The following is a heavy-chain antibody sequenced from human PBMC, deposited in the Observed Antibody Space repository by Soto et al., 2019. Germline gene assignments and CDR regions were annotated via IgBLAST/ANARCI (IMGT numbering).Heavy chain of an antibody. V-gene: IGHV3-23*01. CDR2: ISGSGGTT. Sequence: EVQLLESGGGLVQPGGSLRISCIGSGFTFSSNAMSWVRQAPGKGLEWVSAISGSGGTTYYADSEKGRFAVSRDNSNNTLYLQMNSLRAEDKAVYYCAKQRAGFGSGSDTYYFDYWGQGTLVTVSS. CDR1: GFTFSSNA. CDR3: AKQRAGFGSGSDTYYFDY. J-gene: IGHJ4*02. D-gene: IGHD3-10*01.